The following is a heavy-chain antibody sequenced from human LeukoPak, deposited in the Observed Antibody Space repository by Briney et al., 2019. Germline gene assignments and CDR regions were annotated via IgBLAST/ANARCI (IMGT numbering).Heavy chain of an antibody. CDR2: INPSGGST. D-gene: IGHD4-17*01. V-gene: IGHV1-46*01. J-gene: IGHJ4*02. CDR3: ARDDYGDYSKDY. CDR1: GYTFTSYY. Sequence: GASVKVSCKASGYTFTSYYMHWARQAPGQGLEWMGIINPSGGSTSYAQKFQGRVTMTRDMSTSTVYMELSSLRSEDTAVYYCARDDYGDYSKDYWGQGTLVTVSS.